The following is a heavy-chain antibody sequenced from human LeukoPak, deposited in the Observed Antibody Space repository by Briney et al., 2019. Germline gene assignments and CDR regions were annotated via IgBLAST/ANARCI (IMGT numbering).Heavy chain of an antibody. J-gene: IGHJ4*02. CDR2: ISSSGTTI. D-gene: IGHD4-17*01. CDR1: GFTLRSYT. CDR3: ARIMITVTTSDY. Sequence: PGGSLRLSCAASGFTLRSYTMNWVRQAPGKGLEWLSYISSSGTTIKYADSVKGRFTISRDNAKNSLYLQVNSLRAEDTAVYYCARIMITVTTSDYWGQGTLVTVSS. V-gene: IGHV3-48*03.